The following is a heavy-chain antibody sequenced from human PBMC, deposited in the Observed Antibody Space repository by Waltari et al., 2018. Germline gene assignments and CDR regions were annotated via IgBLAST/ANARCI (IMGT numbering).Heavy chain of an antibody. CDR3: ARVARDAFDI. CDR1: GFTFSSYN. Sequence: EVQLVESGGGLVQPGGSLRLSCAASGFTFSSYNMNWVRQSPGQGLEWVSYISSSTSIIHNADAVKGRFTISRDNAKNSLSLQMNSLRAEDTAVYFCARVARDAFDIWGQGTMVTVSS. J-gene: IGHJ3*02. V-gene: IGHV3-48*01. CDR2: ISSSTSII.